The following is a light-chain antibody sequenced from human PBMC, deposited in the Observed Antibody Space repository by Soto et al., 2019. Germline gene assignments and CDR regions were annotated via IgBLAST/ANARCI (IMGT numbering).Light chain of an antibody. CDR1: SSDVGGYNY. Sequence: QSALTQPASVSGCPGQSITISCTGTSSDVGGYNYVSWYQQHPGKAPKLMIYDVSNRPSGVSNRFSGSKSGNTASLTISGLQAEDEADYYCSSYTSSSTRVFGGGTKVTVL. J-gene: IGLJ2*01. CDR3: SSYTSSSTRV. CDR2: DVS. V-gene: IGLV2-14*01.